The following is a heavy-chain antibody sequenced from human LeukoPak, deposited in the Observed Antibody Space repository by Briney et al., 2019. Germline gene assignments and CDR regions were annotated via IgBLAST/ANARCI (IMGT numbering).Heavy chain of an antibody. Sequence: GASVKVSCKASGYTFTSYGISWVRQAPGQGLEWMGWISAYNGNTNYAQKLQGRVTMTTDTSTSTAYMELRSLRSDDTAVYYCARATFIGGAKVGYFDYWGQGTLVTVSS. V-gene: IGHV1-18*01. CDR3: ARATFIGGAKVGYFDY. D-gene: IGHD4/OR15-4a*01. CDR1: GYTFTSYG. J-gene: IGHJ4*02. CDR2: ISAYNGNT.